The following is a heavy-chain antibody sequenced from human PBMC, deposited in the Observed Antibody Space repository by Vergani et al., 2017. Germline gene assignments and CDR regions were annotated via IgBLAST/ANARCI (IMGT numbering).Heavy chain of an antibody. CDR2: INPNSGGT. D-gene: IGHD4-23*01. CDR3: ARDRAVVLGATGGYYHGMDV. CDR1: GYTFSDYY. Sequence: QVQLVQSGAEEKKPGASVKVACKASGYTFSDYYMHWVRQAPGQGLEWMGWINPNSGGTNYAQKFQGRATMTRDTAISTAYMEVSRLRYDDTAVYYCARDRAVVLGATGGYYHGMDVWGQGTTVTVSS. V-gene: IGHV1-2*02. J-gene: IGHJ6*02.